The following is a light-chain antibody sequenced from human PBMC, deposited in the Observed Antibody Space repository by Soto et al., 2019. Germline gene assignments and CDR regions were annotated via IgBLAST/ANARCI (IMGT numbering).Light chain of an antibody. CDR1: TSDIGGYNF. V-gene: IGLV2-14*01. CDR2: DVS. J-gene: IGLJ1*01. CDR3: SPYSSTTSYV. Sequence: QSALTQPASVSGSPGQSITISCTGTTSDIGGYNFVSWYQQEPGKAPKLMIYDVSNRPSGVSDRFSGSKSGSTASLTISGLQAEDEADYYCSPYSSTTSYVFGAGTKVTVL.